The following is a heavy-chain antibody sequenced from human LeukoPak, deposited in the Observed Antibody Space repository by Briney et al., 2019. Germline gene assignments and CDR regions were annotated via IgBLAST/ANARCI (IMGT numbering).Heavy chain of an antibody. Sequence: SETLSLTCGVDGGSFSSYYWSWIRQPPGKGLEWIGEINHSGSTNYNPSLKSRVTISVDTSKNQFSLKLTSVTAADTAVYYCARRGYSYGCRDCGYYFDYWGQGTLVTVSS. CDR3: ARRGYSYGCRDCGYYFDY. J-gene: IGHJ4*02. D-gene: IGHD5-18*01. CDR1: GGSFSSYY. CDR2: INHSGST. V-gene: IGHV4-34*01.